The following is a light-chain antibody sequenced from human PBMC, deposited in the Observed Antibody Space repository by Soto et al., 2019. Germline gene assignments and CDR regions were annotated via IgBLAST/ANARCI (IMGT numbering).Light chain of an antibody. V-gene: IGKV1-39*01. Sequence: DIQMTQSPSSLSASVGDRVTITCRTTHSISDYLNGYQQKPGKAPKLLIYAASSLQSGVPSRFSGGGSGTEFTLTIASLQPEDSATYSCQQSFNTPRTFGQGTKVEI. CDR2: AAS. CDR3: QQSFNTPRT. CDR1: HSISDY. J-gene: IGKJ1*01.